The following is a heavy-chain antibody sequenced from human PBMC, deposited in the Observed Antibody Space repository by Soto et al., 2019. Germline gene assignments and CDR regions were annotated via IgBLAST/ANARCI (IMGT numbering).Heavy chain of an antibody. V-gene: IGHV2-5*02. J-gene: IGHJ4*02. CDR3: AHRVLRTVFGLVTTTAIFFDF. CDR2: IYWDDDK. CDR1: GFSLTTSGVG. Sequence: QITLNESGPTVVRPTETLTLTCRFSGFSLTTSGVGVGWIRQSPGKAPEWRALIYWDDDKRYSASLKSRLTITKDTSKNQVVLTVSDLDPTDTATYYCAHRVLRTVFGLVTTTAIFFDFWGPGTPVAVSS. D-gene: IGHD3-3*01.